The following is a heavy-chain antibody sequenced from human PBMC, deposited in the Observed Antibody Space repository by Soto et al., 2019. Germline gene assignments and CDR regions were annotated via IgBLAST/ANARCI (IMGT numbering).Heavy chain of an antibody. J-gene: IGHJ6*02. V-gene: IGHV3-74*01. CDR2: INSNGSTT. CDR1: GFTFNTYW. CDR3: TRDGGGNFYYGRDV. D-gene: IGHD2-15*01. Sequence: GGSLRLSCAASGFTFNTYWMHWVRQAPGKGLVWVSRINSNGSTTTDADSVKGRFTISRDNAKNTRYLQMNSLRAEDTAMYSCTRDGGGNFYYGRDVWGQGTTVTVSS.